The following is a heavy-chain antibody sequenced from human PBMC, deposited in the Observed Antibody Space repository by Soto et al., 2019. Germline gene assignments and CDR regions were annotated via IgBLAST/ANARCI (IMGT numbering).Heavy chain of an antibody. Sequence: ASVKVSCKASGYTFTSYGISWVRQAPGQGLEWMGWISAYNGNTNYAQKLQGRVTMTTDTSTSTAYMELRSLRSDDTAVYYCARERTKYSSSSPNFDYWRQGTLVTVSS. CDR3: ARERTKYSSSSPNFDY. CDR1: GYTFTSYG. V-gene: IGHV1-18*01. CDR2: ISAYNGNT. D-gene: IGHD6-6*01. J-gene: IGHJ4*02.